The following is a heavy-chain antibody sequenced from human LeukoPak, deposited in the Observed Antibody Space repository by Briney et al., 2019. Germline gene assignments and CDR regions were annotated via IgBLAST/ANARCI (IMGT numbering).Heavy chain of an antibody. V-gene: IGHV3-30*02. Sequence: GGSLRLSCAASGFTFSSYGMHWVRQAPGKGLEWVAFIRYDGSNKYYADSVKGRFTISRDNSKNTLYLQMNSLRAEDTAVYYCASSRIQLWLIDYWGQGTLATVSS. CDR3: ASSRIQLWLIDY. CDR2: IRYDGSNK. J-gene: IGHJ4*02. D-gene: IGHD5-18*01. CDR1: GFTFSSYG.